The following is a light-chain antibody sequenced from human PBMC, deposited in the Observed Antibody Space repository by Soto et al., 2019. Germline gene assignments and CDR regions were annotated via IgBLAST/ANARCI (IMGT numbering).Light chain of an antibody. V-gene: IGLV2-14*01. J-gene: IGLJ1*01. CDR1: SSDVAAYNF. CDR2: DVS. CDR3: SSYTSGGNYV. Sequence: QSVLTQPASVSGSPGQSVAISCTGTSSDVAAYNFVSWYQQHPGKAPKLMVFDVSNRPSGVSDRSSGSKSGNTASLTISGLQAEDEADYYCSSYTSGGNYVFGTGTKVTVL.